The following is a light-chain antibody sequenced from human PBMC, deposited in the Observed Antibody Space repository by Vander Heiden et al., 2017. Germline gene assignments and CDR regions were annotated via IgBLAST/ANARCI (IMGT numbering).Light chain of an antibody. CDR3: SQALQAPNA. V-gene: IGKV2-28*01. CDR2: LSS. J-gene: IGKJ5*01. Sequence: DIVMTQSLLSLPVTPVEPASISCRSSQSLLPSNGYNYLDWYLQKPGWSPQLLIYLSSNRSLEVRDRFRGCGLGRDFALNISTMMGQAVGVSYLSQALQAPNAFGQGTRVEIK. CDR1: QSLLPSNGYNY.